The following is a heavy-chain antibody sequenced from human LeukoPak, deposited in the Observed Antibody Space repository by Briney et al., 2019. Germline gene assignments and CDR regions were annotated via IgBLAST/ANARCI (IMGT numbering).Heavy chain of an antibody. CDR3: ASTYCSSTSCYTGIFDY. J-gene: IGHJ4*02. D-gene: IGHD2-2*02. V-gene: IGHV4-30-4*08. Sequence: SQTLSLTCTVSGGSISSGDYYWSWIRQPPGKGLEWIGYIYYSWSTYYNPSLKSRVTISVDTSKNQFSLKLSSVTAADTAVYYCASTYCSSTSCYTGIFDYWGQGTLVTVSS. CDR2: IYYSWST. CDR1: GGSISSGDYY.